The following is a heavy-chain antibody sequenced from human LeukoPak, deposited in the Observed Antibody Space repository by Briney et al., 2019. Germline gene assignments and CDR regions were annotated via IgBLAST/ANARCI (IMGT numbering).Heavy chain of an antibody. CDR1: GGSISSYY. V-gene: IGHV4-59*01. CDR2: IYYSGST. J-gene: IGHJ6*03. D-gene: IGHD3-22*01. Sequence: PSETLSLTCTVSGGSISSYYWSWIRQPPGKGLEWIGYIYYSGSTNYNPSLKSRVTISVDTSKNQFSLKLSSVTAADTAVYYCARGEQYYYDTLVSMDVWGKGTTVTVSS. CDR3: ARGEQYYYDTLVSMDV.